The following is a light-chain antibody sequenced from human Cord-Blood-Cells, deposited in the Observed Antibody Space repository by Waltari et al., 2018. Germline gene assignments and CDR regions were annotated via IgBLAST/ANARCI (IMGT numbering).Light chain of an antibody. V-gene: IGLV2-23*01. J-gene: IGLJ2*01. CDR1: SSAVGSYNL. Sequence: QSALTQPASVSGSPGQSITISCTGTSSAVGSYNLVSWDQQHPGKAPKLMIYEGSKRPSGVSNRFSGSKSGNTASLTISGLQAEDEADYYCCSYAGSSTLVFGGGTKLTVL. CDR2: EGS. CDR3: CSYAGSSTLV.